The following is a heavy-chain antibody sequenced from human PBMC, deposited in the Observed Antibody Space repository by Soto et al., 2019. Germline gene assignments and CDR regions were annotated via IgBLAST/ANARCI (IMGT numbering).Heavy chain of an antibody. Sequence: QVQLVESGGGVVQPGRSLRLSCAASGFTFSSYGMHWVRQTPGKGLEWVAVISYDGSNKYYADSVKGRFTISRDNSKNTLYLQMNSLRAEDTAVYYCRQIRFSVGGMDVWGQGTTVTVSS. CDR1: GFTFSSYG. CDR2: ISYDGSNK. CDR3: RQIRFSVGGMDV. V-gene: IGHV3-30*03. D-gene: IGHD3-3*01. J-gene: IGHJ6*02.